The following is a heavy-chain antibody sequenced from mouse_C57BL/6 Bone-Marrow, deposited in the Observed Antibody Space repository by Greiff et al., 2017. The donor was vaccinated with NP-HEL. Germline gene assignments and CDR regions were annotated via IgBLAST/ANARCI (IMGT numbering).Heavy chain of an antibody. CDR2: ISDGGSYT. D-gene: IGHD2-5*01. J-gene: IGHJ4*01. V-gene: IGHV5-4*03. Sequence: EVKLVESGGGLVKPGGSLKLSCAASGFTFSSYAMSWVRQTPEKRLEWVATISDGGSYTYYPDNVKGRFTISRDNAKNNLYLQMSHLKSEDTAMYYCARAAYSNYPYAMDYWGQGTSVTVSS. CDR1: GFTFSSYA. CDR3: ARAAYSNYPYAMDY.